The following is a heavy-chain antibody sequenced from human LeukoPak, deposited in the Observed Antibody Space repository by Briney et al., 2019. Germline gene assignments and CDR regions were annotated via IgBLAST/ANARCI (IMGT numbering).Heavy chain of an antibody. CDR1: ENTVTEVA. J-gene: IGHJ6*04. D-gene: IGHD3-9*01. CDR3: TTVYYTLLPGYLNQMDV. CDR2: FHPKDADM. Sequence: ASVKVSCKVSENTVTEVAIHWVRQTGEGLEWMGGFHPKDADMIYAQKFQGRVTMTQDTSTDTAYMELSSLRSEDTAIYYCTTVYYTLLPGYLNQMDVWGKGTTVTISS. V-gene: IGHV1-24*01.